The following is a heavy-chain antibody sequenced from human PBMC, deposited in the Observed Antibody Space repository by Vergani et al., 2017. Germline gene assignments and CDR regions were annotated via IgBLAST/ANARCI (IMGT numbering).Heavy chain of an antibody. CDR2: INHSGST. Sequence: QVQLQQWGAGLLKPSETLSLTCAVYGGSFSGYYWSWIRQPPGKGLEWIGEINHSGSTNYNPSLKSRVTISVDTSKNQFSLKLSSVTAADTAVYYCARGQSRYCSSTSCYADYYYYYYMDVWDKGTTVTVSS. CDR3: ARGQSRYCSSTSCYADYYYYYYMDV. V-gene: IGHV4-34*01. D-gene: IGHD2-2*01. CDR1: GGSFSGYY. J-gene: IGHJ6*03.